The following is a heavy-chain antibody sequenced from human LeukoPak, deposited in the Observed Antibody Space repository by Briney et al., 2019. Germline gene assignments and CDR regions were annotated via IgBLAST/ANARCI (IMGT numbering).Heavy chain of an antibody. V-gene: IGHV1-46*01. CDR2: INPSGGTS. CDR1: GYTFTSYY. J-gene: IGHJ4*02. D-gene: IGHD3-10*01. CDR3: AREFYYGSGSYRYFDY. Sequence: GASVKVSCKASGYTFTSYYMHWVRQAPGQGLEWMGIINPSGGTSSYAQKFQGRVTMTRDMSTSTVYMELSSLRSEDTAVYYCAREFYYGSGSYRYFDYWGQGTLVTVSS.